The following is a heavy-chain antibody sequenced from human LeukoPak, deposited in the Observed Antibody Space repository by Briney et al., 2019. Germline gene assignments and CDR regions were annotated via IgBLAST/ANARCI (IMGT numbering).Heavy chain of an antibody. CDR1: GGSISSSSYY. D-gene: IGHD1-7*01. J-gene: IGHJ5*02. CDR3: ASGTNWNYVEGTFDP. V-gene: IGHV4-39*07. CDR2: IYYSGST. Sequence: SETLSLTCTVSGGSISSSSYYWGWIRQPPGKGLEWIGSIYYSGSTYYNPSLKSRVTISVDTSKNQFSLKLSSVTAADTAVYYCASGTNWNYVEGTFDPWGQGTLVTVSS.